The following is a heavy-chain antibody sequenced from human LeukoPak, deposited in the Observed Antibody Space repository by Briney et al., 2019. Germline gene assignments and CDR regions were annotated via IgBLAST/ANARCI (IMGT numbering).Heavy chain of an antibody. J-gene: IGHJ4*02. Sequence: PSETLSLTCAVYGGSFSGYYWSWIRQPPGKGLEWIGEINHSGSTNYNPSLKSGVTISVDTSKNQFSLKLSSVTAADTAVYYCARGRRTRYFDYWGQGTLVTVSS. V-gene: IGHV4-34*01. D-gene: IGHD3/OR15-3a*01. CDR1: GGSFSGYY. CDR3: ARGRRTRYFDY. CDR2: INHSGST.